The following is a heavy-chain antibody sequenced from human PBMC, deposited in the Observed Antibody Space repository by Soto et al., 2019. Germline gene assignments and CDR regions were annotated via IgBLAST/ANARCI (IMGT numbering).Heavy chain of an antibody. D-gene: IGHD4-17*01. CDR1: GYSFTNYW. Sequence: PGESLKISCKGSGYSFTNYWISWVRQMPGKGLEWMGRIDPSDSYTNYSPSFQGHVTISADKSISTAYLQWSSLKASDTAMYYCARQHPCGDSAYYYYYGMDVWGQGTTVTVSS. J-gene: IGHJ6*02. CDR2: IDPSDSYT. V-gene: IGHV5-10-1*01. CDR3: ARQHPCGDSAYYYYYGMDV.